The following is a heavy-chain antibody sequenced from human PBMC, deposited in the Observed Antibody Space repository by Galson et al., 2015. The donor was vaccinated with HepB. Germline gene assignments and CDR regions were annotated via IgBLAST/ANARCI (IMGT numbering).Heavy chain of an antibody. D-gene: IGHD3-16*01. CDR2: IRQDGSEK. V-gene: IGHV3-7*01. CDR3: ARLADSILKFGFDS. Sequence: SLRLSCAASGFTFSSYRMSWARQAPGKGLEWVANIRQDGSEKYYVDSVKGRFTTSRDNAKNSLYLQMNSLRAEDTALYYCARLADSILKFGFDSWGQGTLVTVSS. CDR1: GFTFSSYR. J-gene: IGHJ4*02.